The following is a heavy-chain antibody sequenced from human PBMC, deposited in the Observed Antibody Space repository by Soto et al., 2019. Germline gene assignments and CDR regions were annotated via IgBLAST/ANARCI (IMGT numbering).Heavy chain of an antibody. V-gene: IGHV1-8*01. D-gene: IGHD2-15*01. Sequence: QVQLVQSGAEVKKPGASVKVSCKASGYTFTSYDINWVRQATGQGLEWMGWMNANSGNTGYAQKFQGRVTMTRNTSISTAYMGLGSLRSGNPAVYFFARVEAARYYYGMDVSGQGTTVTVSP. CDR2: MNANSGNT. CDR3: ARVEAARYYYGMDV. CDR1: GYTFTSYD. J-gene: IGHJ6*01.